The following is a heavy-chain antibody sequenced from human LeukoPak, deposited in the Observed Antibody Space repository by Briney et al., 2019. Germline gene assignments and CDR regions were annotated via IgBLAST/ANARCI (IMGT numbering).Heavy chain of an antibody. CDR3: ARDQRYNGFDYSSH. CDR1: RFTLGTDG. D-gene: IGHD5-12*01. Sequence: GGSLRLSCAASRFTLGTDGMSWVRQAPGKGLEWVATISGSGGKTYYGVSVKGRFTVSRDNSKNTLYLQMNSLRAEDTAIYYCARDQRYNGFDYSSHWGQGALVTVSS. CDR2: ISGSGGKT. J-gene: IGHJ4*02. V-gene: IGHV3-23*01.